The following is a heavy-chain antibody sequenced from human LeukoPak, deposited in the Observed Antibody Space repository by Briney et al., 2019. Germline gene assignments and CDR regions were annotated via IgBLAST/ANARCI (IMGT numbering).Heavy chain of an antibody. CDR2: IYSGGST. Sequence: PGGSLRLSCAASGFTVSSNYMSWVRQAPGKGLEWVSVIYSGGSTYYADSVKGRFTISRDNSKNTLYLQMNSLRAEDTAVYYCARDYDFWSAYFPSSFDYWGQGTLVTVSS. J-gene: IGHJ4*02. V-gene: IGHV3-66*01. CDR1: GFTVSSNY. D-gene: IGHD3-3*01. CDR3: ARDYDFWSAYFPSSFDY.